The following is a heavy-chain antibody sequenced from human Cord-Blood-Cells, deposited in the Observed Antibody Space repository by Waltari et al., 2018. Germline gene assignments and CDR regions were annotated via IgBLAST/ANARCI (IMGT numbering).Heavy chain of an antibody. CDR3: AKVMVGATGAFDI. D-gene: IGHD1-26*01. CDR1: GFTFSSYG. CDR2: IWYDGSNK. V-gene: IGHV3-30*18. J-gene: IGHJ3*02. Sequence: QVQLVASGGGVVQPGRSLRLSCAASGFTFSSYGLHWVRPAPGKGLAWVAVIWYDGSNKYYADSVKGRFTISRDNSKNTLYLQMNSLRAEDTAMYYCAKVMVGATGAFDIWGQGTMVTVSS.